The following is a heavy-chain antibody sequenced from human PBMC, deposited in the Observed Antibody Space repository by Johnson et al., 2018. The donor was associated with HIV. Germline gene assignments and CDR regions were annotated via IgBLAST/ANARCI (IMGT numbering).Heavy chain of an antibody. CDR3: ARDREDPSDSYGAFDI. D-gene: IGHD5-18*01. CDR2: ISYDGSNK. Sequence: QVQLVESGGGVVQPGRSLRLSCAASGFTFISYAMHWVRQAPGKGLEWVALISYDGSNKYYADSVKGRFTISRDNSKNTLYLQMNSLRAEDTAVYYCARDREDPSDSYGAFDIWCQGTMVTVSS. J-gene: IGHJ3*02. V-gene: IGHV3-30-3*01. CDR1: GFTFISYA.